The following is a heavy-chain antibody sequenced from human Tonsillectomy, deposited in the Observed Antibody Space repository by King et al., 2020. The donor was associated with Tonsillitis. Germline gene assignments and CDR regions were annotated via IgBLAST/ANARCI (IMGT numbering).Heavy chain of an antibody. J-gene: IGHJ4*02. CDR1: GGSFSGYY. CDR2: INHSGST. Sequence: VQLQQWGAGLLKPSETLSLTCAVYGGSFSGYYWSWIRQPPGKGLEWIGEINHSGSTNYNPSLKSRVTISVDTSKNQFSLKLSSVTAADTAVYYCARGGGISGWYKLPYWGQGTLVTVSS. V-gene: IGHV4-34*01. D-gene: IGHD6-19*01. CDR3: ARGGGISGWYKLPY.